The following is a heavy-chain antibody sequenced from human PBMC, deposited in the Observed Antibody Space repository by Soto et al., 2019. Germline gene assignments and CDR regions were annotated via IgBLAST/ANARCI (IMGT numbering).Heavy chain of an antibody. CDR1: GFTFINCA. CDR2: ISGTGRST. J-gene: IGHJ4*02. Sequence: EVQLWESGGGLVQPGGSLRLSCEASGFTFINCAMSWVRQAPGKGLEWVSGISGTGRSTFYADSVEGRFTISRDNSKNTVYLQMNSLRAEDTAVYYCAKGNISGWYFFDYWGQGTLVTVSS. CDR3: AKGNISGWYFFDY. V-gene: IGHV3-23*01. D-gene: IGHD6-19*01.